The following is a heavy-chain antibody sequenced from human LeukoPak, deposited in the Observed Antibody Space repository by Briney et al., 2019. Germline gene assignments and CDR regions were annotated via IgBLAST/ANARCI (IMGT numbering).Heavy chain of an antibody. CDR1: GFTFSSYW. CDR3: AKDGIEVLFQH. D-gene: IGHD1-1*01. CDR2: INSDGSST. J-gene: IGHJ1*01. Sequence: GGSLRLSCAASGFTFSSYWMHWVRQAPGKGLVWVSRINSDGSSTSYADSVKGRFTISRDNAKNTLYLQMNSLRAEDTAVYYCAKDGIEVLFQHWGQGTLVTVSS. V-gene: IGHV3-74*01.